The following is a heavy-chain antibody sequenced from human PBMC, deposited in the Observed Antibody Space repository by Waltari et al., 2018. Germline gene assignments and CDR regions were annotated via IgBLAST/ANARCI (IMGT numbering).Heavy chain of an antibody. Sequence: QVQLVQSGAEVQKPGASVKVSCQASGHPLPTYCLHWLLLAPGQGLEWMGIIYPSDGMTYYAQKFQGRITLTSDTSTNTVYMELRSLRSEDTAIYYCARDLKREFWFFDVWGRGTLVTVSS. CDR3: ARDLKREFWFFDV. CDR1: GHPLPTYC. CDR2: IYPSDGMT. V-gene: IGHV1-46*01. J-gene: IGHJ2*01.